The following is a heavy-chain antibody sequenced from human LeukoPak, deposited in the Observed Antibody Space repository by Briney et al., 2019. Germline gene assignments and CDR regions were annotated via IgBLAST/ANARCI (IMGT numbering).Heavy chain of an antibody. Sequence: ASVKVSCKASGYTFTGYYIHWVRQAPRQGLEWMGWINPNSGGTNYALKFQGRVTMTRDTSISTAYMELSRLRSDDTAVYYCATDPRTTVFGTFRYYYMDVWGEGTTVAVSS. CDR1: GYTFTGYY. J-gene: IGHJ6*03. D-gene: IGHD3-3*01. CDR2: INPNSGGT. CDR3: ATDPRTTVFGTFRYYYMDV. V-gene: IGHV1-2*02.